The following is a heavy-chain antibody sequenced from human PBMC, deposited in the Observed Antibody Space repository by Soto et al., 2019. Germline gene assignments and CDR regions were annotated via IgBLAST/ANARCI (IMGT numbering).Heavy chain of an antibody. CDR3: ARAQTKWLTDGCDI. CDR2: ISPYNGNT. D-gene: IGHD5-12*01. V-gene: IGHV1-18*01. J-gene: IGHJ3*02. Sequence: HVQLVQSGAEVKKPGASLKVSCKSSGYTFISYGVSWGRQAPGQGLEWLGWISPYNGNTNYAKKFQSRITMATDTSTSTVYMDLRSLRTDDTAVYYCARAQTKWLTDGCDIWGQGTMVVVSS. CDR1: GYTFISYG.